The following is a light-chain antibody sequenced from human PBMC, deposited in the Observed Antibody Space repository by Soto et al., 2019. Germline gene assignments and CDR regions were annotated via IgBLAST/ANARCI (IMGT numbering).Light chain of an antibody. CDR2: GAS. CDR3: QQYGSSPTT. CDR1: QSIGSN. V-gene: IGKV3-20*01. Sequence: EIVMTQSPATLSVSPGERATLSCRASQSIGSNLAWYQQKPGQAPRLVIYGASSRATGIPDRFSGSGSGTDFTLTISRLEPEDFAVYYCQQYGSSPTTFGQGTKVDI. J-gene: IGKJ1*01.